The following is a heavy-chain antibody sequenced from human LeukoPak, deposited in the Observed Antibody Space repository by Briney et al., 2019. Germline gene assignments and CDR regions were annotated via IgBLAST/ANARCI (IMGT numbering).Heavy chain of an antibody. CDR1: SGSISSSSYY. CDR3: ARGIRWFGEPYFDY. CDR2: IYYSGST. V-gene: IGHV4-39*01. D-gene: IGHD3-10*01. Sequence: SETLPLTCTVSSGSISSSSYYWGWIRQPPGKGLEWIGSIYYSGSTYYNPSPKSRVTISVDTSKNQFSLKLSSVTAADTAVYYCARGIRWFGEPYFDYWGQGTLVTVSS. J-gene: IGHJ4*02.